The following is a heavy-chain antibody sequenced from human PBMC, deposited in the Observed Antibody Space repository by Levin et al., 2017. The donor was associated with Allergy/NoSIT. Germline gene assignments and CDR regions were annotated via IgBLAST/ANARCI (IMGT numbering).Heavy chain of an antibody. CDR1: GFTFSSYG. CDR2: ILHDGSNK. J-gene: IGHJ4*02. V-gene: IGHV3-30*03. D-gene: IGHD3-22*01. Sequence: GGSLRLSCAASGFTFSSYGMHWVRQAPGKGLEWVAVILHDGSNKYYADSVKGRFTISRDNSKNTLYLQMNTLRAEDTAVYYCAREILVTGPFDNWGQGTLVTVSS. CDR3: AREILVTGPFDN.